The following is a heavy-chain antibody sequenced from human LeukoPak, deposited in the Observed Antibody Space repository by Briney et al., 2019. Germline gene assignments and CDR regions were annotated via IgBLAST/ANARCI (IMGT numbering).Heavy chain of an antibody. J-gene: IGHJ4*02. CDR1: GDSVSSNSAA. Sequence: SQTLSLTCAISGDSVSSNSAAWNWIRQSPSRGLEWLGRTYYRSKWYNDYAVSVKSRITISPDTSKNQFSLQLNSVTPEDTAVYFCARDLAVAGTPHFDYWGQGTLVTVSS. CDR2: TYYRSKWYN. V-gene: IGHV6-1*01. CDR3: ARDLAVAGTPHFDY. D-gene: IGHD6-19*01.